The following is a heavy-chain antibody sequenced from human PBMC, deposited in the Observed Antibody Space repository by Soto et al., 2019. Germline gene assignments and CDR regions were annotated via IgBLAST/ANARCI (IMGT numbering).Heavy chain of an antibody. CDR1: GYTLIMYY. J-gene: IGHJ6*02. Sequence: ASVKVSCKASGYTLIMYYMHWVRQAPGQGLEWMGWINPNSGGTNYAQKFQGWVTMTRDASISTAYMELSRLRSDDTAVYYCARGGIVVVVAATGYYYGMDVWG. CDR2: INPNSGGT. CDR3: ARGGIVVVVAATGYYYGMDV. D-gene: IGHD2-15*01. V-gene: IGHV1-2*04.